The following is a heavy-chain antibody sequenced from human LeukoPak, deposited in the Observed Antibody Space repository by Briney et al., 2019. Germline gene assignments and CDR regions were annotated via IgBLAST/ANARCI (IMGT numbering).Heavy chain of an antibody. V-gene: IGHV3-20*04. CDR3: AREHRASDWNVYYFNY. CDR2: INWNGGST. CDR1: GFTFDDFG. Sequence: GGSLRLSCAASGFTFDDFGMSWVRQTPGKGLEWVSGINWNGGSTGYADSVKGRFTISRDNAKNSLYLQMNSLRAEDTALYYCAREHRASDWNVYYFNYWGQGTLVTVSS. D-gene: IGHD1-1*01. J-gene: IGHJ4*02.